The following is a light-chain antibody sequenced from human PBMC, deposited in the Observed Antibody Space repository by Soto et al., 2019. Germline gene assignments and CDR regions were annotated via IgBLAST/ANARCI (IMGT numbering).Light chain of an antibody. CDR3: AAWDDSLNRYV. CDR1: SSNIGTNA. J-gene: IGLJ1*01. V-gene: IGLV1-44*01. CDR2: NNN. Sequence: QSVLTQPPSASGTPGQRVTISCSGGSSNIGTNAVNWYQQLPGTAPKLLIYNNNQRPSGVPDRFSGSKSGTSASLAISGLQSEDEADYYCAAWDDSLNRYVFGTGSKAPS.